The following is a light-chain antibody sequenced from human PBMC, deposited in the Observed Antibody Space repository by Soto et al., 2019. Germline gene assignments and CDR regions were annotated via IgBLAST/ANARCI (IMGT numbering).Light chain of an antibody. V-gene: IGKV3-20*01. CDR1: QSVSNDF. CDR3: QQYGSSPWT. J-gene: IGKJ1*01. CDR2: GAS. Sequence: EIVLTQSPGILSLSPGERATLSCRASQSVSNDFLAWYQQKPGQAPRLLIYGASSRATGIPDRISGGGSGTDFTLTISRLEPEDFAVYYCQQYGSSPWTFGQGTKVDIK.